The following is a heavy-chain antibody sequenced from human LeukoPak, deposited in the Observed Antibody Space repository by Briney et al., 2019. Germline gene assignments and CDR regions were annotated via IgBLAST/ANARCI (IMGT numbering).Heavy chain of an antibody. CDR3: ARDREGSSSWDY. CDR2: IYSGGST. V-gene: IGHV3-53*01. D-gene: IGHD6-13*01. CDR1: GFTFGDYA. J-gene: IGHJ4*02. Sequence: GGSLRLSCTASGFTFGDYAMSWVRQAPGKGLEWVSTIYSGGSTYYADSVKGRFTISRDNSKNTLYLQMNSLRAEDTAVYYCARDREGSSSWDYWGQGTLVAVSS.